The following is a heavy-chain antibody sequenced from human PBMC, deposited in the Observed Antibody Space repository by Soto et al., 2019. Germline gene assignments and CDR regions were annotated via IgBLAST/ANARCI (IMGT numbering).Heavy chain of an antibody. CDR2: INSDGSSS. Sequence: VGSLRLSCAASGFTFSSYWMHWVRQAPEKGLVWVSHINSDGSSSTYADSVKGRFTISRDNAKNTLYLQMNSLRAEDTAIYYCAVNYGSGGAWNSPSFDYWGQGTLVPVSS. J-gene: IGHJ4*02. V-gene: IGHV3-74*01. D-gene: IGHD3-10*01. CDR3: AVNYGSGGAWNSPSFDY. CDR1: GFTFSSYW.